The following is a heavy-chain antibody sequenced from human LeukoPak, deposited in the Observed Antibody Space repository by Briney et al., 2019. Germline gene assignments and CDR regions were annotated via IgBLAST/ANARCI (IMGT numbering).Heavy chain of an antibody. J-gene: IGHJ3*02. V-gene: IGHV4-39*07. CDR2: IYDSGST. D-gene: IGHD3-22*01. Sequence: SETLSLTCTVSGGSIRSSYYYWGWIRQPPGKGLEWIGSIYDSGSTYYNPSLKSRVTISVDTSKNQFSLKLSSVTAADTAVYYCARDRSYYYDSSGSKSHAFDIWGQGTMVTVSS. CDR3: ARDRSYYYDSSGSKSHAFDI. CDR1: GGSIRSSYYY.